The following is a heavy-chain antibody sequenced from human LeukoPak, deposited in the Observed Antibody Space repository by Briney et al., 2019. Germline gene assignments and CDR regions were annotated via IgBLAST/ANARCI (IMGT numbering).Heavy chain of an antibody. CDR2: IIPIFGTT. Sequence: ASVKVSCKASGGTFSSYAISWVRQAPGQGLEWMGGIIPIFGTTNYAQKFQGRVTISADESTNTAYMELSSLRSEDTAVYYCARDLVPYGSGNSMGDWGQGTLVTVSS. D-gene: IGHD3-10*01. V-gene: IGHV1-69*13. CDR1: GGTFSSYA. CDR3: ARDLVPYGSGNSMGD. J-gene: IGHJ4*02.